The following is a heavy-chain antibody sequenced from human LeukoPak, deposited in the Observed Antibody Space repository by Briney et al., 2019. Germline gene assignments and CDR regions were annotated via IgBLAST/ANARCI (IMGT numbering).Heavy chain of an antibody. CDR2: IYYSATT. D-gene: IGHD2-21*01. CDR3: ARPSGGLLHPNWCDP. V-gene: IGHV4-39*01. J-gene: IGHJ5*02. Sequence: SQTLSLSPALSLGSLCSISSYSGSGRQPAGKGMEWVGSIYYSATTYYNPSLKSRVTISVDTSKNQFSLKLSSVTAADTAVYYCARPSGGLLHPNWCDPWGQGTLVTVSS. CDR1: LGSLCSISSY.